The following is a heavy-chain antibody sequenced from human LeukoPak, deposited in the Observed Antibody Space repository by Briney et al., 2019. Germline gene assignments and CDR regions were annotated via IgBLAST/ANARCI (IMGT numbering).Heavy chain of an antibody. CDR3: ARELESLAFDY. V-gene: IGHV1-46*01. D-gene: IGHD3-3*01. CDR2: INPSGGST. CDR1: GFTFSGYY. Sequence: ASVKVSCKASGFTFSGYYMHWVRQAPGQGLEWMGIINPSGGSTSYAQKFQGRVTMTRDTSTSTVYMELSSLRSEDTAVYYCARELESLAFDYWGQGTLVTVSS. J-gene: IGHJ4*02.